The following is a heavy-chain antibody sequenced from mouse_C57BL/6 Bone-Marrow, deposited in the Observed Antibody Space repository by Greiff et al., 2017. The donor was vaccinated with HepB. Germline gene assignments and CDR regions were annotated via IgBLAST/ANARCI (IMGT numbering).Heavy chain of an antibody. CDR2: IYPRSGNT. CDR3: ARPFYGSSSIDY. Sequence: QVQLKQSGAELARPGASVKLSCKASGYTFTSYGISWVKQRTGQGLEWIGEIYPRSGNTYYNEKFKGKATLTADKSSSTAYMEIRSLTSEDSAVYFGARPFYGSSSIDYWGQGTTLTVSS. D-gene: IGHD1-1*01. CDR1: GYTFTSYG. J-gene: IGHJ2*01. V-gene: IGHV1-81*01.